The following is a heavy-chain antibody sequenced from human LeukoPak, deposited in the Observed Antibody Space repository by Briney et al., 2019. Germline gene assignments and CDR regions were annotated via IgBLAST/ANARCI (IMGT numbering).Heavy chain of an antibody. J-gene: IGHJ4*02. V-gene: IGHV4-34*01. D-gene: IGHD3-16*01. Sequence: SETLSLTCAVYGGSFSGYYWSWIRQPPGKGLEWIGEINHSGSTNYNPSLKSRVTISVDTSKNQFSPKLSSVTAADTAVYYCARGRFPQRRFDYWGQGTLVTVSS. CDR1: GGSFSGYY. CDR3: ARGRFPQRRFDY. CDR2: INHSGST.